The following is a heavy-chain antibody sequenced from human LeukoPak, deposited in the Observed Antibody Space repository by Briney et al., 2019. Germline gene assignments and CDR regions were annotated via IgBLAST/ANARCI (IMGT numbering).Heavy chain of an antibody. CDR2: IYSGGST. CDR3: ARDHVAYCGGDCYSEYFQH. V-gene: IGHV3-66*02. J-gene: IGHJ1*01. D-gene: IGHD2-21*02. Sequence: GGSLRLSCAASVLTVSSNYMSWVRQAPGKGLEWVSVIYSGGSTYYADSVKGRFTISRDNSKNTLYLQMNSLRAEDTAVYYCARDHVAYCGGDCYSEYFQHWGQGTLVTVSS. CDR1: VLTVSSNY.